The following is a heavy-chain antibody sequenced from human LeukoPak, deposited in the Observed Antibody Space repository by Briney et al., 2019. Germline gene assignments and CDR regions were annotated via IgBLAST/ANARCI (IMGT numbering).Heavy chain of an antibody. CDR3: ARGRGSGSYYYYYYYMGV. V-gene: IGHV4-34*01. CDR2: INHSGST. Sequence: SETLSLTCADYGGSFSGYYWSWIRQPPGKGLEWIGEINHSGSTNYNPSLKSRVTISVDTSKNQFSLKLSSVTAADTAVYYCARGRGSGSYYYYYYYMGVWGKGTTVTVSS. D-gene: IGHD3-10*01. CDR1: GGSFSGYY. J-gene: IGHJ6*03.